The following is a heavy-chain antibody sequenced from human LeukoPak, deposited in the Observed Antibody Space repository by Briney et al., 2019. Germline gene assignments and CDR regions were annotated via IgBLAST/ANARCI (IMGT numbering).Heavy chain of an antibody. V-gene: IGHV4-59*01. Sequence: SETLSLTCTVSGGSISSYHWSWIRQPPGKGLEWIGYIYYSGSTNYNPSLKSRVTISVDTSKNQFSLKLSSVTAADTAVYYCARGLPNCSGGSCYYYYYYMDVWGKGTTVTVSS. CDR3: ARGLPNCSGGSCYYYYYYMDV. J-gene: IGHJ6*03. D-gene: IGHD2-15*01. CDR2: IYYSGST. CDR1: GGSISSYH.